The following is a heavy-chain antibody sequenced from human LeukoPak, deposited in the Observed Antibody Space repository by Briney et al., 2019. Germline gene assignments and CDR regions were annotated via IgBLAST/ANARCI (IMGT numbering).Heavy chain of an antibody. CDR3: ARDGGIAARFLDY. Sequence: SETLSLTCTVSGGSISSYYWSWIRQPPGKGLEWIGYIYYSGSTNYNPSLKSRVTISVDTSKNQFSLKLSSVTAADTAVYYCARDGGIAARFLDYWGQGTLVTVSS. V-gene: IGHV4-59*01. J-gene: IGHJ4*02. CDR2: IYYSGST. D-gene: IGHD6-6*01. CDR1: GGSISSYY.